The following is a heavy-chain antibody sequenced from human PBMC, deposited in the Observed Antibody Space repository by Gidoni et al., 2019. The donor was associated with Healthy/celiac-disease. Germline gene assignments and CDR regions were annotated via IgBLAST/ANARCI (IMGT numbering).Heavy chain of an antibody. D-gene: IGHD5-18*01. CDR1: GFTFSSYG. Sequence: QVQLVESGGGVVQPGRSLRLSCAASGFTFSSYGMHWVRQAPGKGLEWVAVIWYDGSNKYYADSVKGRFTISRDNSKNTLYLQMNSLRAEDTAVYYCAREGYSYGYGGLDYWGQGTLVTVSS. CDR2: IWYDGSNK. CDR3: AREGYSYGYGGLDY. V-gene: IGHV3-33*01. J-gene: IGHJ4*02.